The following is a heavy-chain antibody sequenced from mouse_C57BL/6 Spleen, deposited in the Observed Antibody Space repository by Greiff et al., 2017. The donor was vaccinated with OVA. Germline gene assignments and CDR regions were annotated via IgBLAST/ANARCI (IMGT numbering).Heavy chain of an antibody. J-gene: IGHJ1*03. CDR3: ARTTTVVDWYFDV. D-gene: IGHD1-1*01. Sequence: VQLKQSGPELVKPGASVKISCKASGYSFTGYYMNWVKQSPEKSHEWIGEINPSTGGTTYNQKFKAKATLTVDKSSSTAYMQLKSLTSEDSAVYYCARTTTVVDWYFDVWGTGTTVTVSS. CDR2: INPSTGGT. V-gene: IGHV1-42*01. CDR1: GYSFTGYY.